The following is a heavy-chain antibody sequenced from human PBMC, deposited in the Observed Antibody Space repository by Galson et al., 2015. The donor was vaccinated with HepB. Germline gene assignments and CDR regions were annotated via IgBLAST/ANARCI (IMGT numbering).Heavy chain of an antibody. CDR2: IYPDDSVT. CDR1: GYSFTNYW. D-gene: IGHD2-2*01. J-gene: IGHJ6*02. Sequence: QSGAEVKKPGESLKISCKASGYSFTNYWIVWVRQMSGKGLEWMGMIYPDDSVTRYSPSFQGQVTISADKSISTAHLQWSSLKASDTAMYYCARHIVVVPAARFYGMDAWGQGTTVTVSS. V-gene: IGHV5-51*01. CDR3: ARHIVVVPAARFYGMDA.